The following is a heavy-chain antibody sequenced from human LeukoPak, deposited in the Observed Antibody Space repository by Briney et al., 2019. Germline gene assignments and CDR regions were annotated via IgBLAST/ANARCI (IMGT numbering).Heavy chain of an antibody. V-gene: IGHV3-74*01. CDR1: GFTFTTYW. Sequence: GGSLRLSCAASGFTFTTYWMHWVRQAPGKGLVWVSHINSDGSITSYADSVKGRFTISRDNAKNTLYLQMNSLRAEDTAVYYCARDAVDTTNAVWGQGTTVTVSS. CDR3: ARDAVDTTNAV. D-gene: IGHD5-18*01. J-gene: IGHJ6*02. CDR2: INSDGSIT.